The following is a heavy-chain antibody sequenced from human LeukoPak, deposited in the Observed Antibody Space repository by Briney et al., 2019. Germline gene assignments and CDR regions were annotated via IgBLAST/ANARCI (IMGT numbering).Heavy chain of an antibody. V-gene: IGHV6-1*01. D-gene: IGHD6-13*01. CDR2: TYYRSKWYN. CDR3: ARSAGGTVDY. J-gene: IGHJ4*02. CDR1: GDSVASNNDA. Sequence: SQTLSLTCAISGDSVASNNDAWIWIPQSPSRGLEWLGRTYYRSKWYNDYAVSVKGRITINPDTSRSQFSLHLNSVTPEDSAVYYCARSAGGTVDYWGQGALVTVSS.